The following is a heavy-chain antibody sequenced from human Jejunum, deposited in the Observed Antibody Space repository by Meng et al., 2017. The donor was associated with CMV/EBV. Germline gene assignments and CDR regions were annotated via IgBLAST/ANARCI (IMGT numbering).Heavy chain of an antibody. J-gene: IGHJ6*02. Sequence: GMHWVRQEPGKGLEWVAFIRCDGGKKYYAEAVKGRFTISRDDSKNTLHLQMNSLKPEDTGDYYCAKSVQDSSSGWYDYYYGMDVWGQGTTVTVSS. CDR2: IRCDGGKK. CDR1: G. CDR3: AKSVQDSSSGWYDYYYGMDV. V-gene: IGHV3-30*02. D-gene: IGHD6-19*01.